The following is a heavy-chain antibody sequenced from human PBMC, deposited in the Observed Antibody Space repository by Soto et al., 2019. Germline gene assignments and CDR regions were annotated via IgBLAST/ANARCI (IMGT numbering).Heavy chain of an antibody. D-gene: IGHD3-10*01. Sequence: QVQLVQSGAEVKKPGASVKVSCKASGYTFTSYGISWVRQAPGQGLEWMGWISAYNGNTNYAQKLQGRVTMTTDTXXSTDYMELRSLRYDDTAVYYCARDKGDGSGSYYGYWGQGPLVTVSS. CDR2: ISAYNGNT. V-gene: IGHV1-18*01. CDR1: GYTFTSYG. CDR3: ARDKGDGSGSYYGY. J-gene: IGHJ4*02.